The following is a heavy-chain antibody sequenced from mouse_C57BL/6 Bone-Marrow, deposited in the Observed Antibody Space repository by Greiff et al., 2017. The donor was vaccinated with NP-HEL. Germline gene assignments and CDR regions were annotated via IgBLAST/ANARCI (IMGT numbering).Heavy chain of an antibody. Sequence: VQLQQSGAELARPGASVKLSCKASGYTFTSYGISWVKQRTGQGLEWIGEIYPRSGNTYYNEKFKGKATLTADKSSSTAYMELRSLTSEDSAVYFCARLYYSNPYYAMDYWGQGTSVTVSS. CDR2: IYPRSGNT. J-gene: IGHJ4*01. V-gene: IGHV1-81*01. CDR3: ARLYYSNPYYAMDY. D-gene: IGHD2-5*01. CDR1: GYTFTSYG.